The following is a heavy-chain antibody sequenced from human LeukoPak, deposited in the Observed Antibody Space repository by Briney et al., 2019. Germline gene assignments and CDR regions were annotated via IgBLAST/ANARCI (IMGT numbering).Heavy chain of an antibody. Sequence: PGGSLRLSCAASGFTFSSYSMNWVRQAPGKGLEWVSYISSSSSTIYYADSVKGRLTISRDNAKNSLYLQMNGLRAEDTAVYYCAREKKLRYFDWLSRGYFDYWGQGTLVTVSS. V-gene: IGHV3-48*04. J-gene: IGHJ4*02. CDR2: ISSSSSTI. D-gene: IGHD3-9*01. CDR3: AREKKLRYFDWLSRGYFDY. CDR1: GFTFSSYS.